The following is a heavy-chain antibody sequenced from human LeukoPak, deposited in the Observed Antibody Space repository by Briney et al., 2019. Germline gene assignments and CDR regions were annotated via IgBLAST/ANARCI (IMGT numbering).Heavy chain of an antibody. Sequence: ASVTVSCKASGYTFTSYGISWVRQAPGQGLEWMGWISAYNGNTNYAQKLQGRVTMTTDTSTSTAYMELRSLRSDDTAVYYCARDQIQWLAHSRWFDPWGQGTLVTVSS. D-gene: IGHD6-19*01. CDR3: ARDQIQWLAHSRWFDP. J-gene: IGHJ5*02. CDR2: ISAYNGNT. V-gene: IGHV1-18*01. CDR1: GYTFTSYG.